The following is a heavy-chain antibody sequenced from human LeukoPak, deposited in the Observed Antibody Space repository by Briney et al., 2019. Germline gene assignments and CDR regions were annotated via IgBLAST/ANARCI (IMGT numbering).Heavy chain of an antibody. CDR1: GGTFISYA. Sequence: SVKVSCKASGGTFISYAISWVRQAPGQGLEWMGGIIPIFGSANYGQKFQGRVTITADESTSTAYMELSSLRSEDTALYYCARAPYSSGGSTNYYYYYYMDVWGKGTTVTVSS. CDR3: ARAPYSSGGSTNYYYYYYMDV. D-gene: IGHD6-19*01. J-gene: IGHJ6*03. V-gene: IGHV1-69*01. CDR2: IIPIFGSA.